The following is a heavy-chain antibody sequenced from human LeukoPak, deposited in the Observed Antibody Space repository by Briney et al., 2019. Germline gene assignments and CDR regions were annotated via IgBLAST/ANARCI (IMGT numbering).Heavy chain of an antibody. J-gene: IGHJ6*03. CDR1: GFTFSIYG. D-gene: IGHD3-10*01. V-gene: IGHV3-30*02. CDR3: AKDNYASGSYYYYYYYMDV. Sequence: PGGSLRLSCAASGFTFSIYGMHWVRQAPGKGLEWVAFIRYDGSNKYYADSVKGRFTISRDNSKNTLYLQMNSLRAEDTAVYYCAKDNYASGSYYYYYYYMDVWGKGTTVTVSS. CDR2: IRYDGSNK.